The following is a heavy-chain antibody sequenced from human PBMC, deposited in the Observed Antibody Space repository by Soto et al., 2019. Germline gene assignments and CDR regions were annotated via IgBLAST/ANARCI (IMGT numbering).Heavy chain of an antibody. CDR2: INAGNGNT. CDR3: ASAPGDTLGGGWFDP. D-gene: IGHD2-2*02. Sequence: QVQLVQSGAEVKKPGASVKVSCKASGYTFTSYAMHWVRQAPGQRLEWMGWINAGNGNTKYSQKFQGRVTITRDTSASTAYMELSSLRSEDTAVYYCASAPGDTLGGGWFDPWGQGTLVTVSS. CDR1: GYTFTSYA. J-gene: IGHJ5*02. V-gene: IGHV1-3*01.